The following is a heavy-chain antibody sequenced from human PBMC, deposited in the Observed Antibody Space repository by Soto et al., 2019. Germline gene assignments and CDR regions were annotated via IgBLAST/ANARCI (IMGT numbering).Heavy chain of an antibody. CDR2: ISYDGSNK. V-gene: IGHV3-30-3*01. CDR1: GFTFSSYA. D-gene: IGHD3-22*01. CDR3: ARDGEYYDSSGQYSPGGVY. Sequence: QVQLVESGGGVVQPGRSLRLSCAASGFTFSSYAMHWVRQAPGKGLEWVAVISYDGSNKYYADSVKGRFTISRDNSKNTLYLQMNSLRAEDTAVYYCARDGEYYDSSGQYSPGGVYWGQGTLVTVSS. J-gene: IGHJ4*02.